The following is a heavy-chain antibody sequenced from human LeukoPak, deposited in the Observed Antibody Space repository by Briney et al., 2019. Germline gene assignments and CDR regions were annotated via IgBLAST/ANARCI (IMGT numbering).Heavy chain of an antibody. CDR3: ARQDYYDSSGYYAYYFDY. D-gene: IGHD3-22*01. CDR2: IYNSRST. V-gene: IGHV4-59*08. CDR1: GGSISSYY. J-gene: IGHJ4*02. Sequence: SETLSLTCSVSGGSISSYYWSWIRQPPGKGLEWIGYIYNSRSTNYNPSLKSRVAISVDTSKKQFSLKVSSVTAADTAVYYCARQDYYDSSGYYAYYFDYWGQGTLVTVSS.